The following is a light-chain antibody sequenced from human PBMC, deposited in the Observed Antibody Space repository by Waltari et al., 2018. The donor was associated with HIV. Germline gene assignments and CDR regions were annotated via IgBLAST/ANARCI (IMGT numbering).Light chain of an antibody. CDR2: YDD. J-gene: IGLJ2*01. CDR1: RSSIGTNA. Sequence: QSVLTQPPSVSGPPRQRVTISVSETRSSIGTNAVNWYQQLPGKAPRLLIHYDDLLSSGVSDRFSGSKSGTSASLAISGVQSEDEAEYSCAAWDDSLNGVVFGGGTKLTVL. CDR3: AAWDDSLNGVV. V-gene: IGLV1-36*01.